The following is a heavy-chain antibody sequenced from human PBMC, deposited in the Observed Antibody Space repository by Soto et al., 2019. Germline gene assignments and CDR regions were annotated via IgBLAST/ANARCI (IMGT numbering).Heavy chain of an antibody. J-gene: IGHJ4*02. CDR1: GFTFSGSA. CDR2: IRSKANSYAT. V-gene: IGHV3-73*01. Sequence: GGSLRLSCAASGFTFSGSAMHWVRQASGKGLEWVGRIRSKANSYATAYAASVKGRFTISRDDSKNTAYLQMNSLRTEDTAVYYCTREGLLHPYWGQGTLVTVSS. D-gene: IGHD3-3*01. CDR3: TREGLLHPY.